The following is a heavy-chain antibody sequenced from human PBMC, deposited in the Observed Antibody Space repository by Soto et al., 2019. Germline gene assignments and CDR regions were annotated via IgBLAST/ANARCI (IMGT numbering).Heavy chain of an antibody. J-gene: IGHJ3*02. Sequence: GGSLRLSCVASGFIFRSYGMHWVRQAPGKGLEWVAVTSYDGSNKDYVDSVKGRFTTSRDNFKNTLYLQMNSLRAEDTAVYYCATLSNYADAVDIWGQGTMVTVSS. CDR3: ATLSNYADAVDI. CDR1: GFIFRSYG. CDR2: TSYDGSNK. D-gene: IGHD1-7*01. V-gene: IGHV3-30*03.